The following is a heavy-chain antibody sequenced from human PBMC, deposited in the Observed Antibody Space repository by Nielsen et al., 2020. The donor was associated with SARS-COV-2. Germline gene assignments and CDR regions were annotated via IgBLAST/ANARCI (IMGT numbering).Heavy chain of an antibody. CDR3: ARELSEWSVDGMDV. CDR2: ISAYNGNT. Sequence: ASVKVSCKASGGTFSSYGISWVRQAPGQGLEWMGWISAYNGNTNYAQKLQGRVTMTTDTSTSTAYMELRSLRSDDTAVYYCARELSEWSVDGMDVWGQGTTVTVSS. CDR1: GGTFSSYG. D-gene: IGHD3-3*01. J-gene: IGHJ6*02. V-gene: IGHV1-18*01.